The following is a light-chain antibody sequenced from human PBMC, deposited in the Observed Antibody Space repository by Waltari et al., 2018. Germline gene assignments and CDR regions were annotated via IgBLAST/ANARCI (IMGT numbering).Light chain of an antibody. CDR2: EVN. CDR3: SSYTSGTTLVA. Sequence: QSVLTQPASVSGSPGQSVTISCTRTSSDLGGYKFVSWYHQHPGKAPKLIIFEVNNRPSGVSIRFSGSKSDNTASLTISGLQAEDEADYYCSSYTSGTTLVAFGGGTRLTVL. V-gene: IGLV2-14*01. CDR1: SSDLGGYKF. J-gene: IGLJ2*01.